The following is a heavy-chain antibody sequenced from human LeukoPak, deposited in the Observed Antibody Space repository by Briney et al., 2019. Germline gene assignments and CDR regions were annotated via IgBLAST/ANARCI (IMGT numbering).Heavy chain of an antibody. CDR1: GYTFTSYG. CDR3: AGDRRVAVAGYNWFDP. D-gene: IGHD6-19*01. Sequence: ASVKVSCKASGYTFTSYGISWVRQTPGQGLEWLGWINPNGGDTNYAQKFQGRVTMTRDTSIITAYMEMSRLRSDDTAVYYCAGDRRVAVAGYNWFDPWGQGTLVTVSS. J-gene: IGHJ5*02. CDR2: INPNGGDT. V-gene: IGHV1-2*02.